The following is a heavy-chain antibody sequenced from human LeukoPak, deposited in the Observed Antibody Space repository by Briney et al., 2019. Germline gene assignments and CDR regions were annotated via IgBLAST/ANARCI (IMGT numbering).Heavy chain of an antibody. D-gene: IGHD3-10*01. V-gene: IGHV4-34*01. CDR3: ARYGSVSYYHYPPRRSFDL. J-gene: IGHJ2*01. CDR2: VNHTGST. CDR1: GGSFSGYY. Sequence: SETLSLTCAVYGGSFSGYYWSWIRQPPGKWLEWIGDVNHTGSTDYNPSLRSRVTISLDTSNNQFSLMLNSVTAADTAVYYCARYGSVSYYHYPPRRSFDLWGRGTLVTVSS.